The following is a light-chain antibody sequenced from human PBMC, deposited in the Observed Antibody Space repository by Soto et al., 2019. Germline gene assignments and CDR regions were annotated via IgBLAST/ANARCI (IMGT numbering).Light chain of an antibody. V-gene: IGLV1-36*01. CDR2: YDD. Sequence: QSVLTQPPSVSEAPRQRVTISCSGSSSNIGNNAVNWYQQLPGKAPKLLIYYDDLLPSGVSDRFSGSKSGTSASLAISGLQSEDEADYYCAAWDDSLNGFSVFGTGTKLTVL. CDR3: AAWDDSLNGFSV. CDR1: SSNIGNNA. J-gene: IGLJ1*01.